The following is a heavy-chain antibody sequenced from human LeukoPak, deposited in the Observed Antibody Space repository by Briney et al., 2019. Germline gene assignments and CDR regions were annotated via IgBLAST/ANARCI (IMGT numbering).Heavy chain of an antibody. V-gene: IGHV3-74*01. Sequence: GGSLRLSCAASGFTFSTYWMHWVRQAPGKGLVWVSRINSDGSRTTYADSVKGRFTISRDNAKNTLYLQMNSLRTEDTAVYYCASGGYSYGKFDYWGQGTLVTVSS. CDR3: ASGGYSYGKFDY. D-gene: IGHD5-18*01. CDR1: GFTFSTYW. J-gene: IGHJ4*02. CDR2: INSDGSRT.